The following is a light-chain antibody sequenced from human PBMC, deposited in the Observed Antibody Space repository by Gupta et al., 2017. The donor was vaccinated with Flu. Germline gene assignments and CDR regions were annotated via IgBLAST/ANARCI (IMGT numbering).Light chain of an antibody. Sequence: IVLTQSPGTLSLSPGERATLSCRASQSISSSSLAWYQQKLGQAPRLLIYAASSGATGIPDRFSGGGSGTDFTLTISRLAPEDFAVYYCQHYGSSMFTFGPGTKVEIK. CDR1: QSISSSS. CDR2: AAS. J-gene: IGKJ3*01. CDR3: QHYGSSMFT. V-gene: IGKV3-20*01.